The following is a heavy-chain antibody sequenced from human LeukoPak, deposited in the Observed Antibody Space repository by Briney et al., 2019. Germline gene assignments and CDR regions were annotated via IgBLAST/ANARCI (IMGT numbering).Heavy chain of an antibody. V-gene: IGHV6-1*01. CDR3: ARSPSPYSSGWYFDY. J-gene: IGHJ4*02. CDR2: TYQRSKWYD. Sequence: SQTLSLTCAISGDSVSINSAAWNWIRQSPSRGLEWLGRTYQRSKWYDDYAVSVKSRITINPDISKNQFSLQLNSVTPEDTAVYYCARSPSPYSSGWYFDYWGQGTLVTVSS. D-gene: IGHD6-19*01. CDR1: GDSVSINSAA.